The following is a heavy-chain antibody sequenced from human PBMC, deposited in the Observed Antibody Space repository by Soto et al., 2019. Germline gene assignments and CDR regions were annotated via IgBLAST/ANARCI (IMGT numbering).Heavy chain of an antibody. CDR3: ARGPYYYDSSGYRPTDAVDI. CDR2: ISAYNGNI. D-gene: IGHD3-22*01. Sequence: ASVKVSCKASGYIFTNYGISWVRQAPGQGLERMGWISAYNGNIKYAQKLQGRVTMTTDTSTSTAYMELRSLKSDDTAVYYCARGPYYYDSSGYRPTDAVDIWG. CDR1: GYIFTNYG. V-gene: IGHV1-18*01. J-gene: IGHJ3*02.